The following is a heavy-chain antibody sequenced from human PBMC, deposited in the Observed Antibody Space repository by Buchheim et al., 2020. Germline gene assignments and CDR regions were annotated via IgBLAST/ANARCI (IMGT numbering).Heavy chain of an antibody. D-gene: IGHD3-3*01. CDR1: GFTFSSYA. J-gene: IGHJ5*02. CDR3: ARAPSPPSRDFGVVINRLIGDWFDP. V-gene: IGHV3-30-3*01. Sequence: QVQLVESGGGVVQPGRSLRLSCAASGFTFSSYAMHWVRQAPGKGLEWVAVISYDGSNKYYADSVKGRFTISRDNSKNTLYLQMNSLRAEDTAVYYCARAPSPPSRDFGVVINRLIGDWFDPWGQGTL. CDR2: ISYDGSNK.